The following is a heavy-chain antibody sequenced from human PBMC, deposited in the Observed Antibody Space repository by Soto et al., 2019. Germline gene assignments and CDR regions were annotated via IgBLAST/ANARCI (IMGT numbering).Heavy chain of an antibody. CDR1: GDTFSRFT. Sequence: QVQLVQSGSEVKKPGSSVKVSCKASGDTFSRFTISWVRQAPGQGHEWMGRIITMLGVANYAQRFQGRVTITADKSPSTGYMELSSLSSDDTAVYYCTRSKNKLPTDWGQGTLVTVSS. CDR3: TRSKNKLPTD. V-gene: IGHV1-69*02. CDR2: IITMLGVA. D-gene: IGHD2-15*01. J-gene: IGHJ4*02.